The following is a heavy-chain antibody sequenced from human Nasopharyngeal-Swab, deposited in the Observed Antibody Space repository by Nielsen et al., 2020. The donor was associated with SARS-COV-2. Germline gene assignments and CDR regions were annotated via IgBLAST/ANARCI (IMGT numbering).Heavy chain of an antibody. D-gene: IGHD3-10*01. CDR3: AREKGYQVLLDYYYHGLYV. CDR2: ISTSGTTK. CDR1: GFTFSDYY. V-gene: IGHV3-11*01. Sequence: GGSLRLSCVASGFTFSDYYMAWIRKAPGKGLEWVSYISTSGTTKDSADSVKGRFTISRDNANNLLYMQMSSLRGEDTAVYFCAREKGYQVLLDYYYHGLYVWGHGTAVTVSS. J-gene: IGHJ6*02.